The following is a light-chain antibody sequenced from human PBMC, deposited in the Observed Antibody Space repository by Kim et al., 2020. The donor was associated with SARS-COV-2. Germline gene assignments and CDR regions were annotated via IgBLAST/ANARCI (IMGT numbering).Light chain of an antibody. CDR3: SAWDDSLKAWV. CDR2: RNN. Sequence: RQTATLTCTGNSNNIGDQGVAWLQQHQGHPSKLLSYRNNKRPSGIAERFSASRSGNAAFLTITGLQPEDEADYYCSAWDDSLKAWVFGGGTQLTVL. V-gene: IGLV10-54*04. CDR1: SNNIGDQG. J-gene: IGLJ3*02.